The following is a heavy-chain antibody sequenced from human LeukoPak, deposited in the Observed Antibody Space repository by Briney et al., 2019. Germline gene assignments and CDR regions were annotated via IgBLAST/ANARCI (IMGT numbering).Heavy chain of an antibody. CDR2: IYYSGST. D-gene: IGHD2-21*01. Sequence: SQTLSLTCTVSGGSISSGDYYWSWIRQPPGKGLEWIGYIYYSGSTYYNPSLKSRVSISVDTSKNQFSLKLSSVTAADTAVCYCARAGIEDSTLYYFDYWGQGTLVTVSS. CDR3: ARAGIEDSTLYYFDY. CDR1: GGSISSGDYY. J-gene: IGHJ4*02. V-gene: IGHV4-30-4*08.